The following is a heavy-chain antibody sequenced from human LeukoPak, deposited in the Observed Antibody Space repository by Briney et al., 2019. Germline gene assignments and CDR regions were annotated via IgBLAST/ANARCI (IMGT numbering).Heavy chain of an antibody. J-gene: IGHJ6*02. D-gene: IGHD2-15*01. V-gene: IGHV4-34*01. Sequence: SETLPLTCAVYGGSFSGYYWSWIRQPPGKGLEWIGEINHSGSTNYNPSLKSRVTISVDTSKNQFSLKLSSVTAADTAVYYCARANPRKYCSGGSCSKVYYYYYGMDVWGQGTTVTVSS. CDR3: ARANPRKYCSGGSCSKVYYYYYGMDV. CDR1: GGSFSGYY. CDR2: INHSGST.